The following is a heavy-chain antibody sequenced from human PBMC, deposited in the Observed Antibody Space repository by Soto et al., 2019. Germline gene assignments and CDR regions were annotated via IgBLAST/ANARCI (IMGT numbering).Heavy chain of an antibody. CDR3: ALGMFMDV. CDR2: IDHSGTT. V-gene: IGHV4-31*03. Sequence: QVQLQESGPGLVKPSQTLSPTCTVSGASLSSSGHYWNWVRRDPRKGMEWIGYIDHSGTTYYDQSLTRRLAMSIDPSKNQLSLEVTSVTAADTALYFCALGMFMDVWGRGTRVTVSA. D-gene: IGHD3-16*01. J-gene: IGHJ6*04. CDR1: GASLSSSGHY.